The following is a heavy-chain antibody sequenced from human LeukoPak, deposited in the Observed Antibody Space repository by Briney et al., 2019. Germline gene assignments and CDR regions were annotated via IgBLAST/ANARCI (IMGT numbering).Heavy chain of an antibody. D-gene: IGHD5-18*01. CDR1: GGSFSGYC. J-gene: IGHJ4*02. V-gene: IGHV4-34*01. Sequence: SETLSLTCAVYGGSFSGYCWSWIRQPPGKGLEWIGEINHRVSPTYNPTLKTRVPIPVDPPSNQLSLNLTSVTAANPAVVYCARSLNGYSYGRFDYWGQGTLVTVSS. CDR3: ARSLNGYSYGRFDY. CDR2: INHRVSP.